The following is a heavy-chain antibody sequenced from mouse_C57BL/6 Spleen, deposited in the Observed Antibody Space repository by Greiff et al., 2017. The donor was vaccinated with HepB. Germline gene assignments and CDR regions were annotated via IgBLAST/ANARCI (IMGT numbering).Heavy chain of an antibody. CDR1: GYTFTSYG. CDR2: IYPRSGNT. D-gene: IGHD2-4*01. J-gene: IGHJ2*01. V-gene: IGHV1-81*01. Sequence: QVQLQQSGAELARPGASVKLSCKASGYTFTSYGISWVKQRTGQGLEWIGEIYPRSGNTYYNEKFKGKATLTADKSSSTAYMELRSLTSEDSAVYFCARRGYDYDGGDYWGQGTTLTVSS. CDR3: ARRGYDYDGGDY.